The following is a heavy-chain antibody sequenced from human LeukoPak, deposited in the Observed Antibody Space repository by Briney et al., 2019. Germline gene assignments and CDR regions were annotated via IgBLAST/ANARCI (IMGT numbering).Heavy chain of an antibody. D-gene: IGHD1-26*01. CDR3: AKQVVGATSKNAFDM. Sequence: PGGSLRLSCAASGFTFSSYAMSWVRQAPGKGLEWVSAISGSGVTTYYADSLKGLFTISRDNSKNMLYLQMNSLRAEDTAVYFCAKQVVGATSKNAFDMWGQGTMVIVSS. V-gene: IGHV3-23*01. J-gene: IGHJ3*02. CDR1: GFTFSSYA. CDR2: ISGSGVTT.